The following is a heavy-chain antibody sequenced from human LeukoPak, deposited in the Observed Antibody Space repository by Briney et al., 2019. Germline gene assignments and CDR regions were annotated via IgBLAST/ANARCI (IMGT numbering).Heavy chain of an antibody. V-gene: IGHV4-34*01. Sequence: PSETLSLTCAVYGDSFSGYYWSWVRQPPGKGLEWIGEINHSGSTNYNSSLKSRVSISVDTSKNQFCLKLSSVTAADTAVYYCASNVAAGQWLVPYYFDYWGQGTLVTVSS. CDR2: INHSGST. CDR3: ASNVAAGQWLVPYYFDY. D-gene: IGHD6-19*01. J-gene: IGHJ4*02. CDR1: GDSFSGYY.